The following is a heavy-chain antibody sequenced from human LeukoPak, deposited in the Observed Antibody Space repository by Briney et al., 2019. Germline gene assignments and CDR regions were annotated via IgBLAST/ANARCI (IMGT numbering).Heavy chain of an antibody. CDR3: ARDWGSSGWFYFDS. J-gene: IGHJ4*02. V-gene: IGHV3-9*01. CDR1: GFKFHNYA. D-gene: IGHD6-19*01. CDR2: ISWNNESL. Sequence: GGSLTLSCTPSGFKFHNYALHWVRQAPGKGLEGVSGISWNNESLDYADSVKGRFIISRDNAKNSIYLQMNSLRAEDTALYYCARDWGSSGWFYFDSWGRGTLVSVSS.